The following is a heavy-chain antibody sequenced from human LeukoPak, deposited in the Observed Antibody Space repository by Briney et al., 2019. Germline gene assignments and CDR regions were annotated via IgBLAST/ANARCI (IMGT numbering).Heavy chain of an antibody. CDR1: GYRFTNHW. J-gene: IGHJ4*02. D-gene: IGHD6-13*01. V-gene: IGHV5-51*01. CDR2: IYAGDSDT. CDR3: VTAAHFDY. Sequence: GESLKISCKGSGYRFTNHWIGWVRQMPGKGLEWMAIIYAGDSDTRYSPSFQGQVTISVDKSISTAYLRWSSLKASDTAIYYCVTAAHFDYWGQGTLVTVSS.